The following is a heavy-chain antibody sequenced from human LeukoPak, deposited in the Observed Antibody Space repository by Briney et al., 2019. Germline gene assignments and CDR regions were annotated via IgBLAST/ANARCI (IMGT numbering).Heavy chain of an antibody. CDR1: GFTFSSYW. Sequence: GGSLRLSCAASGFTFSSYWMSWVRQAPGKGLEWVANIKQGGSETYYVDSVKGRFTISRDNAKNSLYLQMNSLRAEDTAVYYCARASTRVITVASDYWGQGTLVTVSS. CDR2: IKQGGSET. CDR3: ARASTRVITVASDY. V-gene: IGHV3-7*01. J-gene: IGHJ4*02. D-gene: IGHD6-19*01.